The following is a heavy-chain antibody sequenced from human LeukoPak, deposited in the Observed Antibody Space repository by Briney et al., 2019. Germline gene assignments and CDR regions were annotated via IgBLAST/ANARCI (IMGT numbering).Heavy chain of an antibody. J-gene: IGHJ4*02. D-gene: IGHD3-22*01. CDR3: ALTYYYDSSAPRHFDY. CDR1: GYSFTSYW. Sequence: GESLKISCKGSGYSFTSYWIGWVRQMPGKGLEWMGIIYPGDSDTRYSPSFQGQVTISADKSISTAYLQWSSLKASDTAMYYCALTYYYDSSAPRHFDYWGQGTLVTVSS. CDR2: IYPGDSDT. V-gene: IGHV5-51*01.